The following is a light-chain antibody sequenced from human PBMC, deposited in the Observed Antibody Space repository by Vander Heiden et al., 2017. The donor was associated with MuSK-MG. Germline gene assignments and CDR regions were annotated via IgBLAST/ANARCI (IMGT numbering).Light chain of an antibody. CDR2: ESY. Sequence: FMLTQPLSVSESPGKTVTIYCSRNSGSIGSNYVQWYQQRPGSAPTVVIYESYQRPSGVPDRFSGSIDSPSNSASLTISGLKTEDEADYYCQSYDVNTHYVFGPGTKVIVL. CDR3: QSYDVNTHYV. V-gene: IGLV6-57*03. CDR1: SGSIGSNY. J-gene: IGLJ1*01.